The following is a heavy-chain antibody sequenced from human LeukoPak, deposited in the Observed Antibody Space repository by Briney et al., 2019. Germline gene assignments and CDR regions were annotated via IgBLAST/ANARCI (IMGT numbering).Heavy chain of an antibody. CDR3: ARPRDGYNNYFDY. J-gene: IGHJ4*02. Sequence: GESLKISCKGSGYIFNGYWIAWLRQMPGRGLEWIGVIYPGDSDIRYSPSFQGQVPISADKSISTAYLQWSSLKASDTAIYYCARPRDGYNNYFDYWGQGALVTVSS. V-gene: IGHV5-51*01. D-gene: IGHD5-24*01. CDR1: GYIFNGYW. CDR2: IYPGDSDI.